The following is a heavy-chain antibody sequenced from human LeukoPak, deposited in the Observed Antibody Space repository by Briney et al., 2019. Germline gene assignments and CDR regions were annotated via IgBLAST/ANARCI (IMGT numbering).Heavy chain of an antibody. J-gene: IGHJ4*02. V-gene: IGHV3-23*01. CDR2: ISGSGGST. CDR3: AKGITYSAVTYFDY. D-gene: IGHD4-17*01. Sequence: PSETLSLTCAVYGGSFSGYYWSWIRQPPGKGLEWVSAISGSGGSTYYADSVKGRFTISRDNSKNTLYLQMNSLRAEDTAVYYCAKGITYSAVTYFDYWGQGTLVTVSS. CDR1: GGSFSGYY.